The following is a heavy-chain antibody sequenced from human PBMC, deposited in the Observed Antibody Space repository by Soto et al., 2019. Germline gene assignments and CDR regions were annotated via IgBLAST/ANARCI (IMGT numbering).Heavy chain of an antibody. J-gene: IGHJ5*02. CDR1: GFTFSSYA. CDR3: ARSPFQWGWFDX. Sequence: WGSLRLSCAASGFTFSSYAMHWVRQAPGKGLEWVEVIAYDGSNKYYEDSVKVRLTISRDNSNNTLYLQMNSMRAEDTAVYYCARSPFQWGWFDXWGQGTLVTVSX. D-gene: IGHD1-26*01. V-gene: IGHV3-30-3*01. CDR2: IAYDGSNK.